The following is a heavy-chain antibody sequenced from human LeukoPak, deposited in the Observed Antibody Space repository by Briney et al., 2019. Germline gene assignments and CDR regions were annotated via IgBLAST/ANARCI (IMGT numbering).Heavy chain of an antibody. CDR1: GGSISSGSYY. CDR3: ARAPQYMDV. V-gene: IGHV4-61*02. CDR2: IYTSGST. J-gene: IGHJ6*03. Sequence: SETLSLTCTVSGGSISSGSYYWSWIRQPAGKELEWIGRIYTSGSTNYNPSLKSRVTISVDTSKNQFSLKLSSVTAADTAVYYCARAPQYMDVWGKGTTVTVSS.